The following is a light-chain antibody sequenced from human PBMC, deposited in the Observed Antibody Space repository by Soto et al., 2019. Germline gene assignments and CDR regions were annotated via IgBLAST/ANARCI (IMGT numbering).Light chain of an antibody. CDR2: EES. J-gene: IGKJ2*01. V-gene: IGKV3-11*01. CDR1: QNVTSY. Sequence: EVVLTQSPATLSLSPGERATLSCTASQNVTSYLACYQQKPGQSPRLLIYEESNRATGIPPRFSGSGSGTDVTLTISSLEPEDFAVYYCQHRRNWHTFGQGTKLEIK. CDR3: QHRRNWHT.